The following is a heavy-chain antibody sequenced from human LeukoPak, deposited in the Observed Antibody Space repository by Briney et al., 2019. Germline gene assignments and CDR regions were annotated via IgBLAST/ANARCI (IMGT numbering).Heavy chain of an antibody. Sequence: GGSLRLSCAASGFTFSSYEMNWVRQAPGKGLEGVSDISSSGSTIYYADSVKGRFTISRDNAKNSLYLQMNSLRAEDTAVYYCARDRRTAMVTEVDYWGQGTLVTVSS. CDR2: ISSSGSTI. J-gene: IGHJ4*02. V-gene: IGHV3-48*03. CDR1: GFTFSSYE. D-gene: IGHD5-18*01. CDR3: ARDRRTAMVTEVDY.